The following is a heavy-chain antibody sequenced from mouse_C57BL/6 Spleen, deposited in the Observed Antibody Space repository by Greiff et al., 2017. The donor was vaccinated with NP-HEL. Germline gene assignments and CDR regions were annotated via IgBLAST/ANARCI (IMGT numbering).Heavy chain of an antibody. CDR3: ARLYGNSWYFDV. Sequence: QVQLQQSGAELVKPGASVKMSCKASGYTFTSYWITWVKQRPGQGLEWIGDIYPGSGSTNYNEKFKSKATLTVDTSSSTAYMQLSSLTSEDSAVYYCARLYGNSWYFDVWGTGTTVTVSS. CDR2: IYPGSGST. J-gene: IGHJ1*03. CDR1: GYTFTSYW. D-gene: IGHD2-1*01. V-gene: IGHV1-55*01.